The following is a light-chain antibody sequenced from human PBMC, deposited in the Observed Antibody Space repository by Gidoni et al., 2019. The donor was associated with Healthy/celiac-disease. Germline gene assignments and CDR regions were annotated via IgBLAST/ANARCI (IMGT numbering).Light chain of an antibody. Sequence: QSVLPQPPSVSGAPGQRVTISCTGSSSNIGAGYAVPGYQQLPGTPPKLLIYGNSNRPSGVPDRFSGSKSGTSASLAITGLQAEDEADYYCQSYDSSLSVVFGGGTKLTVL. CDR1: SSNIGAGYA. V-gene: IGLV1-40*01. CDR2: GNS. J-gene: IGLJ2*01. CDR3: QSYDSSLSVV.